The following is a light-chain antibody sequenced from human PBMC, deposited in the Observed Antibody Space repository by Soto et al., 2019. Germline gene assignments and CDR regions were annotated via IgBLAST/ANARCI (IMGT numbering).Light chain of an antibody. CDR2: SNN. CDR1: SSNIGSNT. Sequence: QSVLTQPPSASGTPGQRVTISCSGSSSNIGSNTVNWYQHLPGTAPKLLINSNNQRPSGVPDRFSGSKSGTSASLAISGLQSEDEADYYCAAWDDSLNGCVFGGGTQLTVL. CDR3: AAWDDSLNGCV. V-gene: IGLV1-44*01. J-gene: IGLJ3*02.